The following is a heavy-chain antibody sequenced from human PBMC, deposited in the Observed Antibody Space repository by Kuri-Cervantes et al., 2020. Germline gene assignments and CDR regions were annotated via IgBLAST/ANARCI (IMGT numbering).Heavy chain of an antibody. J-gene: IGHJ4*02. CDR1: GGTFSSYA. CDR3: ARDRVGSSWHQSQGY. D-gene: IGHD6-13*01. CDR2: IIPIFGTA. V-gene: IGHV1-69*13. Sequence: SVKVSCKASGGTFSSYAISWVRQAPGQGLEWMGGIIPIFGTANYAQKFHGRVTITADESTSTAYMELSSLRAEDTAVYYCARDRVGSSWHQSQGYWGQGTLVTVSS.